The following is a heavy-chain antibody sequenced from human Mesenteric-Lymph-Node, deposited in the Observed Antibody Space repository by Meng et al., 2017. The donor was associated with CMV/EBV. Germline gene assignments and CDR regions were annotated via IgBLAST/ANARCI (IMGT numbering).Heavy chain of an antibody. V-gene: IGHV1-18*01. CDR1: GYTFSNYG. Sequence: ASVKVSCKASGYTFSNYGISWVRQAPGQGLEWMGWISAHNGNTKYAQKLQGRVTMTRDTSTSTAYMELRSLTSDDTAVYYCATITKRGLQSYYHYYAMDVWGQGTTVTVSS. CDR2: ISAHNGNT. D-gene: IGHD4-11*01. CDR3: ATITKRGLQSYYHYYAMDV. J-gene: IGHJ6*02.